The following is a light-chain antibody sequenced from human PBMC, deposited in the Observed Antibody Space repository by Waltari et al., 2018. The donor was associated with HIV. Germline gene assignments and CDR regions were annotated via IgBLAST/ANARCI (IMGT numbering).Light chain of an antibody. Sequence: DIQMTQSPSSLSASVGARIPIFCRASQDIKNDLGWYQQRPGKAPRRLISSASTLHHGIPPRFRGGGSGTQFFLSIDGLQPDDIATYFCLQHNDFPRTFGQGTK. J-gene: IGKJ1*01. CDR1: QDIKND. CDR2: SAS. CDR3: LQHNDFPRT. V-gene: IGKV1-17*01.